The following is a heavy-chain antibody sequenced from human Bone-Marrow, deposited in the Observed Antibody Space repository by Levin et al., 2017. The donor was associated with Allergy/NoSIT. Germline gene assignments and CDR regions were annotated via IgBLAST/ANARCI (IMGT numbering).Heavy chain of an antibody. V-gene: IGHV1-69*01. CDR3: ARVNYYDSALDL. D-gene: IGHD3-22*01. Sequence: KISCKASGGTFSSYAISWVRQAPGQGLEWMGGIIPIFGTANYAQKFQGRVTITADESTSTAYMELSSLRSEDTAVYYCARVNYYDSALDLWGRGTLVTVSS. CDR2: IIPIFGTA. CDR1: GGTFSSYA. J-gene: IGHJ2*01.